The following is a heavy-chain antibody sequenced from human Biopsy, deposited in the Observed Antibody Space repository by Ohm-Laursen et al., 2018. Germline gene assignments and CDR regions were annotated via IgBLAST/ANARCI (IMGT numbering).Heavy chain of an antibody. D-gene: IGHD5-12*01. V-gene: IGHV4-34*01. J-gene: IGHJ6*02. CDR3: ARGSGYFKLDV. Sequence: SETLSLTCAVNGESSSGYFWNWIRQPPGKGLEWIGEINQSGSTKYNPSLKRRATLSADSSNSQFSLRLTSVTAADTAIYYCARGSGYFKLDVCGQGTTVTVSS. CDR1: GESSSGYF. CDR2: INQSGST.